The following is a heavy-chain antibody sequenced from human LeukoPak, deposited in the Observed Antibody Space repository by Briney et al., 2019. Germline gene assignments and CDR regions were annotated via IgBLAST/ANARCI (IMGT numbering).Heavy chain of an antibody. V-gene: IGHV1-2*02. CDR3: ARYGRWGTSQEFDY. CDR2: INPNSGGT. D-gene: IGHD2-2*01. CDR1: GYTSTGYY. J-gene: IGHJ4*02. Sequence: ASVKVSCKASGYTSTGYYMHWVRQAPGQGLEWMGWINPNSGGTNYAQKFQGRVTMTRDTSISTAYMELSRLRSDDTAVYSCARYGRWGTSQEFDYWGQGTLVTVSS.